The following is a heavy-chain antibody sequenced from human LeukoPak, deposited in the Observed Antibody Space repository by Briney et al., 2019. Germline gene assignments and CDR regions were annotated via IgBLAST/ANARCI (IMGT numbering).Heavy chain of an antibody. D-gene: IGHD5-12*01. V-gene: IGHV4-59*01. Sequence: SETLSVACTVSGGSISSYYWSWIRQPPGKGLEWIGYIYYSGSTNYNPSLKSRVTISVDTSKNQFSLKLSSVTAADTAVYYCARSYSGYDYVDYWGQGTLVTVSS. J-gene: IGHJ4*02. CDR3: ARSYSGYDYVDY. CDR1: GGSISSYY. CDR2: IYYSGST.